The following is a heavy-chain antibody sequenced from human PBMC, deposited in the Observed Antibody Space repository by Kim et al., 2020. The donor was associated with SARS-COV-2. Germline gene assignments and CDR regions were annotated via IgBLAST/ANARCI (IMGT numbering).Heavy chain of an antibody. CDR3: ARSGNGYNAFGI. CDR1: GLSFSDSY. J-gene: IGHJ4*02. V-gene: IGHV3-11*01. Sequence: GVSLRLSCAASGLSFSDSYMNWVRQAPGKGLEWLSFISTRGESIFYADSVEGRFTISRDNAKNSLYLQMNYLRDEDTAVYYCARSGNGYNAFGIWGQGVLLAVSS. CDR2: ISTRGESI. D-gene: IGHD5-12*01.